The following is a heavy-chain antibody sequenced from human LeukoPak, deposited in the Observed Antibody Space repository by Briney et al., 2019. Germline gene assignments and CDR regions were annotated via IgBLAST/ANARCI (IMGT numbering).Heavy chain of an antibody. CDR2: IHRSGSP. Sequence: SETLSLTCTVSLDSTTSNFWSWVRQPPGKGLEWIGEIHRSGSPNYNPSLQSRVTISIDRSRNQIALELYSVTAADTTVYYCAREILGGFNPGAYWGQGTLVTVSS. J-gene: IGHJ4*02. CDR3: AREILGGFNPGAY. V-gene: IGHV4-4*02. CDR1: LDSTTSNF. D-gene: IGHD1-14*01.